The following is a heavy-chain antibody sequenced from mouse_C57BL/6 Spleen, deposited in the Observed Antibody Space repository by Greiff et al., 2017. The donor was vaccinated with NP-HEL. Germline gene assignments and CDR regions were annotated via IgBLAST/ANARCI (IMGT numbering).Heavy chain of an antibody. D-gene: IGHD2-3*01. CDR2: IYPGDGDT. V-gene: IGHV1-80*01. CDR1: GYAFSSYW. CDR3: ARSFDGSPYYAMDY. J-gene: IGHJ4*01. Sequence: QVQLQQSGAELVKPGASVKISCKASGYAFSSYWMNWVKQRPGKGLEWIGQIYPGDGDTNYNGKFKGKATLTADKSSSTAYMQLSSLTSEDSAVYFCARSFDGSPYYAMDYWGQGTSVTVSS.